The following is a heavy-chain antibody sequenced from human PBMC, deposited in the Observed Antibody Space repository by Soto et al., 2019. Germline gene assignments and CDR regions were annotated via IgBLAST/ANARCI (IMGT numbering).Heavy chain of an antibody. D-gene: IGHD4-17*01. CDR2: IFYSGTT. V-gene: IGHV4-31*03. Sequence: QVQLEESGPGLVKPSQTLSLTCTVSGGSMSSHAYYWTWIRQRPGKGLEWIGSIFYSGTTYYNPSLTSRIAISVNTSKNQYSLKLNSVTAADTAVYYCARELRSWYIDLWGRGTLVTVSS. CDR3: ARELRSWYIDL. J-gene: IGHJ2*01. CDR1: GGSMSSHAYY.